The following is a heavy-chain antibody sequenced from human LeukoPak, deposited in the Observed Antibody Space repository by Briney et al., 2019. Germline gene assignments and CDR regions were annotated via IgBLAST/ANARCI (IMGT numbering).Heavy chain of an antibody. V-gene: IGHV4-59*01. CDR1: GGSISSYY. Sequence: SETLSLTCTVSGGSISSYYWSWIRQPPGKGLEWIGYIYYSGSTNYNPSLKSRVTISVDTSKNQFSLKLSSVTAADTAVYYCARDGSSYYGSGLDHWGQGTLVTVSS. J-gene: IGHJ5*02. CDR2: IYYSGST. CDR3: ARDGSSYYGSGLDH. D-gene: IGHD3-10*01.